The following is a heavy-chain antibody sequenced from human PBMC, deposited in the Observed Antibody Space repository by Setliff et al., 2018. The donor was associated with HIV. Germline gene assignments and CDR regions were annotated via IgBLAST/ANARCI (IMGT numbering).Heavy chain of an antibody. V-gene: IGHV1-69*13. Sequence: SVKVSCKTSGGTFSTYVISWVRQAPGQGLEWMGGIITIFGTPNYAQKFQDRVTITADESTTTVYMELSSLTSEDTAVYYCARGADASGYFYREYFQHWGQGTLVTV. CDR1: GGTFSTYV. D-gene: IGHD3-22*01. CDR3: ARGADASGYFYREYFQH. J-gene: IGHJ1*01. CDR2: IITIFGTP.